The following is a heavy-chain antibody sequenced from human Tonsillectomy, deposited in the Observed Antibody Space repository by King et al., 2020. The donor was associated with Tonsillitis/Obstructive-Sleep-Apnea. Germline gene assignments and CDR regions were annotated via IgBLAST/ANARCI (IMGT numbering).Heavy chain of an antibody. CDR3: ASWKFCTRTSWSLVR. J-gene: IGHJ4*02. D-gene: IGHD2-2*01. CDR2: ISHSGSA. V-gene: IGHV4-34*01. CDR1: GESFSGYY. Sequence: VQLQQWGAGLLKPSETLSLTCAVYGESFSGYYWSWIRQPPGKGLEWIGEISHSGSADYNPSLKGRVTLSIDTSKNQFSLKLSSVTAAATAVYYCASWKFCTRTSWSLVRWGPGTLVTVSS.